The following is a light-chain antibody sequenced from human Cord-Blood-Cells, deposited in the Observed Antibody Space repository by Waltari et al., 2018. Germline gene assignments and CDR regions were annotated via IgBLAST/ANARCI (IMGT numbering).Light chain of an antibody. V-gene: IGKV1-39*01. Sequence: DIQMTQSPSSLSASVGDRVTITCRASQSISSYLNWYQQKPGKAPKLLSYAASSLQSGVPSRFSGSGSGTDFTLTISSLQPEDFATYYYQQSYSTPLNTFGQGTKLEIK. J-gene: IGKJ2*01. CDR1: QSISSY. CDR3: QQSYSTPLNT. CDR2: AAS.